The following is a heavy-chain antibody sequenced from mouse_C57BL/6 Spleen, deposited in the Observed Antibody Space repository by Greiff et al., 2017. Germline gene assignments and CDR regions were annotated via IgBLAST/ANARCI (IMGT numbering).Heavy chain of an antibody. J-gene: IGHJ4*01. V-gene: IGHV5-12*01. Sequence: EVKLVESGGGLVQPGGSLKLSCAASGFTFSDYYMYWVRQTPEKRLEWVAYISNGGGSTYYPDTVKGRFTISRDNAKNTLYLQMSRLKSEDTAMYYCARHVNDGYYVGYAMDYWGQGTSVTVSS. D-gene: IGHD2-3*01. CDR1: GFTFSDYY. CDR2: ISNGGGST. CDR3: ARHVNDGYYVGYAMDY.